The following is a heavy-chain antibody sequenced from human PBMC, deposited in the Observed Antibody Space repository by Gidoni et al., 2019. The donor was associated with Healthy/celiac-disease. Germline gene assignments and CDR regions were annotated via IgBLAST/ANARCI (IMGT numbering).Heavy chain of an antibody. D-gene: IGHD4-4*01. CDR2: ISYDGSNK. CDR3: AAPHDYSNFDY. V-gene: IGHV3-30*03. CDR1: GFTFSSYG. Sequence: QVQLVEYGGGVVQPGRSLRLSCAASGFTFSSYGMHWVRQAPGKGLEWVAVISYDGSNKYYADSVKGRFTISRDNSKNTLYLQMNSLRAEDTAVYYCAAPHDYSNFDYWGQGTLVTVSS. J-gene: IGHJ4*02.